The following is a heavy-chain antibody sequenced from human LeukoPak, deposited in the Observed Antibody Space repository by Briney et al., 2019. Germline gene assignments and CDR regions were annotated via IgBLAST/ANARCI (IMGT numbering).Heavy chain of an antibody. Sequence: KASETLSLTCAVYGGSFSDYYWSWIRQPPGKGLEWIGYIYYSGSTNYNPSLKSRVTISVDTSKNQFSLKVTSVTAADTAVYYCARGPSRFDYWGQGTLVTVSS. CDR3: ARGPSRFDY. CDR1: GGSFSDYY. D-gene: IGHD2-2*01. V-gene: IGHV4-59*08. J-gene: IGHJ4*02. CDR2: IYYSGST.